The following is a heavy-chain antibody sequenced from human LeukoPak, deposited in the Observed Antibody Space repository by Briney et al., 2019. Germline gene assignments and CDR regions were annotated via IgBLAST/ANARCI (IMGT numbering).Heavy chain of an antibody. D-gene: IGHD6-13*01. V-gene: IGHV3-74*01. Sequence: QPGGSLRLSCAASGFTISGYWMHWVRQAPGKGLVWLSRISTDGSSTNYADSVKGRFTISRDNAKNTLYLQMNSLRAEDTAVYYCARGSSWYLYYWGQGTLVTVSS. CDR2: ISTDGSST. CDR3: ARGSSWYLYY. J-gene: IGHJ4*02. CDR1: GFTISGYW.